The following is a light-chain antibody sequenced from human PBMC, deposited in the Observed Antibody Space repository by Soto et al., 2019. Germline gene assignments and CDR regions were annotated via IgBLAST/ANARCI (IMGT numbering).Light chain of an antibody. CDR3: QQYNSYSHT. Sequence: DVQMTQSPSTLSASVGDRVTITCRASQSISSRLAWYQQKPGKAPKLLIYKASSLENGVQSRFSGGGSGTEFTLTISSLQPDDFATYYCQQYNSYSHTFGQVTKLEI. J-gene: IGKJ2*01. CDR2: KAS. V-gene: IGKV1-5*03. CDR1: QSISSR.